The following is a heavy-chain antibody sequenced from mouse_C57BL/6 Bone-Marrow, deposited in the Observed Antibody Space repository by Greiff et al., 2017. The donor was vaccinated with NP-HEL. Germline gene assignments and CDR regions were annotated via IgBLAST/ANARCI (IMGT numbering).Heavy chain of an antibody. CDR3: ARAGPYAMDY. CDR1: GFTFSDYG. D-gene: IGHD4-1*01. V-gene: IGHV5-17*01. J-gene: IGHJ4*01. CDR2: ISSGSSTI. Sequence: EVQVVESGGGLVKPGGSLKLSCAASGFTFSDYGMHWVRQAPEKGLEWVAYISSGSSTIYYADTVKGRFTISRDNAKNTLFLQMTSLRSEDTAMYYCARAGPYAMDYWGQGTSVTVSS.